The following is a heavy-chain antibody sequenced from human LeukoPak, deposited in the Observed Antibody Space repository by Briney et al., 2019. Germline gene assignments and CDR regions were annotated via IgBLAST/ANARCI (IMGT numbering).Heavy chain of an antibody. CDR2: INHSGST. CDR1: GGSFSGYY. J-gene: IGHJ3*02. Sequence: SETLSLTCAVYGGSFSGYYWSWIRQPPGKGLEWIGEINHSGSTNYNPSLKSRVTISVDTSKNQFSLKLSSVTAADTAVYYCARVGTLDAFDIWGQGTMVTVSS. CDR3: ARVGTLDAFDI. V-gene: IGHV4-34*01.